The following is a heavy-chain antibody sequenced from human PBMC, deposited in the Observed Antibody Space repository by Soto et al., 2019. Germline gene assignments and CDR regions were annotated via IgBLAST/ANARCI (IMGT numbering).Heavy chain of an antibody. CDR1: GFSLSTSGVG. D-gene: IGHD2-21*02. V-gene: IGHV2-5*02. CDR2: IYWDDDK. Sequence: QITLKESGPTLVKPTQTLTLTCTFSGFSLSTSGVGVGWIRQPPGKALEWLALIYWDDDKRYSPSLRSRLTISKATSKNQVVLTMTNMDPVDTATYYCIQSRCGGDCLQSYASHYYYGMDDWGQGTTVTVSS. CDR3: IQSRCGGDCLQSYASHYYYGMDD. J-gene: IGHJ6*02.